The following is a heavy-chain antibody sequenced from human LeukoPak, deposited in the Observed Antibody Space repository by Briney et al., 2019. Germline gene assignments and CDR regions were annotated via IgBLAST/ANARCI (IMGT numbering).Heavy chain of an antibody. Sequence: GGSLRLSCAASGFTFRNYWMSWVRQAPGIGLEWEANIKHDGSEKYYVDSVKGRFTISRDNAKNSLSMEMNSLRAEDTAVYYCARQRGYNYGFDAFDLWGQGTMVTVSS. V-gene: IGHV3-7*02. CDR1: GFTFRNYW. J-gene: IGHJ3*01. CDR2: IKHDGSEK. CDR3: ARQRGYNYGFDAFDL. D-gene: IGHD5-18*01.